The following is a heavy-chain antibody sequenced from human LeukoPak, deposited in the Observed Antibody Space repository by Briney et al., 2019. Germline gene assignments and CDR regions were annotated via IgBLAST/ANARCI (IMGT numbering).Heavy chain of an antibody. V-gene: IGHV3-48*03. CDR2: ISSSGSTI. Sequence: PGGSLRLSCAASGFTFSSYEMNWVRQAPGKGLEWVSYISSSGSTIYYADSVKGRFTISRDNAKNSLYLQMNSLRAEDTAVYYCASSGSYATFDYWGQGTLVTVSS. D-gene: IGHD1-26*01. J-gene: IGHJ4*02. CDR1: GFTFSSYE. CDR3: ASSGSYATFDY.